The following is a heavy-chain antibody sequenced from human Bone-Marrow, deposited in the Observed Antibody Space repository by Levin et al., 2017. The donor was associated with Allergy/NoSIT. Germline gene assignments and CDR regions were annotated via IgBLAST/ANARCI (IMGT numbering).Heavy chain of an antibody. Sequence: PSETLSLTCAVYGGSFSGYYWSWIRQPPGKGLEWIGEINHSGSTNYNPSLKSRVTISVDTSKNQFSLKLSSVTAADTAVYYCARAAIRYFDWLLSSYYFDYWGQGTLVTVSS. CDR1: GGSFSGYY. V-gene: IGHV4-34*01. CDR2: INHSGST. D-gene: IGHD3-9*01. J-gene: IGHJ4*02. CDR3: ARAAIRYFDWLLSSYYFDY.